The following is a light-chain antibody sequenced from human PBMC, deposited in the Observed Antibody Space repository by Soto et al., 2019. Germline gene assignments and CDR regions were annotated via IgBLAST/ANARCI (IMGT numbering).Light chain of an antibody. CDR3: CSFASAYNYWV. J-gene: IGLJ3*02. V-gene: IGLV2-11*01. CDR2: DVS. Sequence: QSALTQPRSVSGSPGQSVTISCTGTNSDVGGYNYVSWYQQHPGKAPKVMIYDVSRRPSGVPDRFSGSKSGNTASLTISGLQDEDEADYCCCSFASAYNYWVFGGGTKLTVL. CDR1: NSDVGGYNY.